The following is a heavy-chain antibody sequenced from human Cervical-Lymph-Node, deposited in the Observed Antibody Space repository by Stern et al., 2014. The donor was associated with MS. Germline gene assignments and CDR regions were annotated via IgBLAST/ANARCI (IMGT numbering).Heavy chain of an antibody. J-gene: IGHJ4*02. CDR3: ARDPQRRDGYNFDY. CDR1: GFTFSDYN. Sequence: DQLVESGGGLVKPGGSLTLSCAASGFTFSDYNMNWIRQAPGKGLEWVAYITTSVGSNHYADSVKGRFTISRDNARNSLDLQMSSLRAEDTAVYYCARDPQRRDGYNFDYWGQGALVTVSS. V-gene: IGHV3-11*01. CDR2: ITTSVGSN. D-gene: IGHD5-24*01.